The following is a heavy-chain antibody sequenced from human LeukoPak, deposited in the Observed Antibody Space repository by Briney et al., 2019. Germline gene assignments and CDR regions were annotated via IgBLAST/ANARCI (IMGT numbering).Heavy chain of an antibody. CDR1: GGTFSSYA. CDR3: ARVPFGSGSYSTLDY. V-gene: IGHV1-69*04. D-gene: IGHD3-10*01. J-gene: IGHJ4*02. CDR2: IIPILGIA. Sequence: SVKVSCKASGGTFSSYAISWVRQAPGQGLEWMGRIIPILGIANYAQKFQGRVTITADESTSTAYMELSSLRAEDTAVYYCARVPFGSGSYSTLDYWGQGTLVTVSS.